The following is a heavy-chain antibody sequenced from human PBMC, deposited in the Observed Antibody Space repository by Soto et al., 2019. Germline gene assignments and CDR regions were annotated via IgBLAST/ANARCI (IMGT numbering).Heavy chain of an antibody. V-gene: IGHV1-18*04. CDR2: VSGYNGNT. CDR3: AIVRGVRGYHSVEPFDY. J-gene: IGHJ4*02. D-gene: IGHD6-25*01. CDR1: GYIFTNFA. Sequence: QVELVQSGAEVKKPGASVTVSCNFSGYIFTNFAINWVRQAPGQGLEWMGWVSGYNGNTNYARKLQGRVNMATDPFTSTAYIHLTRLRSDVTAIYFCAIVRGVRGYHSVEPFDYWGQGALGTVSS.